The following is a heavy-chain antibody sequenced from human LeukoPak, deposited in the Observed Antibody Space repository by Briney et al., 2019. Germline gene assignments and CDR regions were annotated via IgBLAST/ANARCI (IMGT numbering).Heavy chain of an antibody. D-gene: IGHD1-14*01. J-gene: IGHJ3*01. CDR2: IKSKAAGGTI. CDR3: VTATGGKPP. CDR1: GFTFSNAW. V-gene: IGHV3-15*01. Sequence: GGSLRLSCAASGFTFSNAWMSWVRQAPGTGLEWVGRIKSKAAGGTIDYAALVKARFTLSRDDSKNTLYLQMNSLKTEDTALYYCVTATGGKPPWGQGTMVTVSS.